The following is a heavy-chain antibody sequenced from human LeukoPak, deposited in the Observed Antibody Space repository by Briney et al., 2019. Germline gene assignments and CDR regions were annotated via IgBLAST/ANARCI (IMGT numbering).Heavy chain of an antibody. CDR2: IYTSGST. CDR1: GGSISSGSYY. CDR3: ARERGGYSGYDLSTYYYYYYMDV. J-gene: IGHJ6*03. D-gene: IGHD5-12*01. Sequence: SETLPLTCTVSGGSISSGSYYWSWIRQPAGKGLEWIGRIYTSGSTNYNPSLKSRVTISVDTSKNQFSLKLSSVTAADTAVYYCARERGGYSGYDLSTYYYYYYMDVWGKGTTVTISS. V-gene: IGHV4-61*02.